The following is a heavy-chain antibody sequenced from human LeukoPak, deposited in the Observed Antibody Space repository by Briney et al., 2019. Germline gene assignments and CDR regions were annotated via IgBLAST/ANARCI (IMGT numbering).Heavy chain of an antibody. V-gene: IGHV4-4*07. CDR3: ARDRGSGNYDY. CDR1: GDSIRTNY. D-gene: IGHD3-16*01. Sequence: KPSETLSLTCTVSGDSIRTNYWSWIRQPAGKGLEWIGRIQPSGNTNYNPSLKSRLTLSVDTSKNQFSLKLTSVTAADTAVYYCARDRGSGNYDYWGQGTLVTVSS. CDR2: IQPSGNT. J-gene: IGHJ4*02.